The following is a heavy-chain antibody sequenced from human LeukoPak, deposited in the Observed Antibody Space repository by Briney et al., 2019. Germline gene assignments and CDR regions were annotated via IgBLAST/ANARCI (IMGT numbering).Heavy chain of an antibody. J-gene: IGHJ4*02. V-gene: IGHV3-48*03. CDR1: GFTFSSYE. Sequence: PGGSLRLSCAASGFTFSSYEMNWVRQAPGKGLEWVSYISSSGSTIYYAESVKGRFNISRDNAKNSLYLQMNSLRAEDTAVYYCAREQGPNDYWGQGTLVTVSS. CDR3: AREQGPNDY. CDR2: ISSSGSTI.